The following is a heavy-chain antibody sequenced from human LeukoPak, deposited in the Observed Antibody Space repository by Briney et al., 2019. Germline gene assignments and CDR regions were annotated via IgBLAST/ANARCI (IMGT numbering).Heavy chain of an antibody. J-gene: IGHJ4*02. V-gene: IGHV1-69*04. D-gene: IGHD6-6*01. CDR1: GGTFSSYA. CDR2: IIPILGIA. CDR3: ARYGSSSGGDYFDY. Sequence: SVKVSCKASGGTFSSYAISWVRQAPGQGLEWMGRIIPILGIANYAQKFQGRVTITADKSTSTAYMELSSLRSEDTAVYYCARYGSSSGGDYFDYWGQGTLVTVSS.